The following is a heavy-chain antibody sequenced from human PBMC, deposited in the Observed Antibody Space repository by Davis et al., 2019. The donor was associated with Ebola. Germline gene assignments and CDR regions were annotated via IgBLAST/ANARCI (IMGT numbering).Heavy chain of an antibody. D-gene: IGHD3-22*01. CDR2: VSYDGNTT. V-gene: IGHV3-30-3*01. J-gene: IGHJ2*01. Sequence: GESLKISCAASGFTFSSYAMSWVRQAPGRGLEWLTLVSYDGNTTYYADSVKGRFTISRDNSKNTLHLQMNNLRPDDTAIYYCARGTIVVVTDWYFDFWGRGTLVTVSP. CDR1: GFTFSSYA. CDR3: ARGTIVVVTDWYFDF.